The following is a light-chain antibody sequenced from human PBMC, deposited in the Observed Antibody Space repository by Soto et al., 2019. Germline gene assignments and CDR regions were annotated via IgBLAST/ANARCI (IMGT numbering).Light chain of an antibody. CDR1: QSISSW. CDR3: QQYKSYPYT. V-gene: IGKV1-5*03. Sequence: DIQMTQSPSALSASVGDRVTITCRASQSISSWLAWYQQKPGKAPKLLISKAATLESGVPSSFSGSVSGTEFTLTISSLQPDDFATYYCQQYKSYPYTFGQGTKLEIK. J-gene: IGKJ2*01. CDR2: KAA.